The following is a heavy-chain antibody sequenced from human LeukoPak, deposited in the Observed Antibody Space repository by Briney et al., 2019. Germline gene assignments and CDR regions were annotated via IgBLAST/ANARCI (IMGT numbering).Heavy chain of an antibody. D-gene: IGHD2-2*01. Sequence: PGGSLRLSCAASGFTFSSYGMHWVRQAPGKGLEWVAFIRYDGSNKYYADSVKGRFTISRDNSKNTLYLQMNSLRAEDTAVYYCAKDGVRYCSSTSCYGYYYYMDVWGKGTTVTVSS. V-gene: IGHV3-30*02. CDR3: AKDGVRYCSSTSCYGYYYYMDV. CDR1: GFTFSSYG. CDR2: IRYDGSNK. J-gene: IGHJ6*03.